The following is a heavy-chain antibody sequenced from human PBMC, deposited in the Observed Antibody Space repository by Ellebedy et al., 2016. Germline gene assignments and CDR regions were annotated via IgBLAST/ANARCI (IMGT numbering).Heavy chain of an antibody. CDR2: IYYSGST. V-gene: IGHV4-31*03. D-gene: IGHD3-10*01. CDR3: ARDKVLLWFGETPSYYYGMDV. J-gene: IGHJ6*02. Sequence: SETLSLTXTVSGGSISSGGYYWSWIRQHPGKGLEWIGYIYYSGSTYYNPSLKSRVTISVDTSKNQFSLKLSSVTAADTAVYYCARDKVLLWFGETPSYYYGMDVWGQGTTVTVFS. CDR1: GGSISSGGYY.